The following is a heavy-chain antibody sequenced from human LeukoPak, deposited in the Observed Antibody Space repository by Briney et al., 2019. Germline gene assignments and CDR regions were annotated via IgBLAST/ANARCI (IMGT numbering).Heavy chain of an antibody. V-gene: IGHV3-53*01. Sequence: GGSLRLSCAASGFTVSSNYMSWVRQAPGKGLKWVSVIYSGGSTYYADSVKGRFTISRDNSKNTLYLQMNSLRAEDTAVYYCARVHGFYGSELNDYWGQGTLVTVSS. CDR3: ARVHGFYGSELNDY. CDR2: IYSGGST. D-gene: IGHD3-10*01. J-gene: IGHJ4*02. CDR1: GFTVSSNY.